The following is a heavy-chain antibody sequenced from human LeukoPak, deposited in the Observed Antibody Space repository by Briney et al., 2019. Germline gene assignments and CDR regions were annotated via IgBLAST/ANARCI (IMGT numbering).Heavy chain of an antibody. CDR3: ARIIVGATFDY. CDR2: INHSGNT. Sequence: SETLSLTCAVSGGSFSGYYWSWIRQPPGKGLEWIGEINHSGNTNYNPSLKSRVTISVDTSKNQFSLKLSSVTAADTAVYYCARIIVGATFDYWGQGTLVTVSS. CDR1: GGSFSGYY. J-gene: IGHJ4*02. D-gene: IGHD1-26*01. V-gene: IGHV4-34*01.